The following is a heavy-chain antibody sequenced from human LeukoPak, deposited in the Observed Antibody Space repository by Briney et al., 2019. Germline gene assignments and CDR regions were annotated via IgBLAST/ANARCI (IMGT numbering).Heavy chain of an antibody. CDR2: ISYDGSNK. CDR1: GFTFSSYA. CDR3: ARDRAGDYYFDY. Sequence: GGSLRLSCAASGFTFSSYAMHWVRQAPGKGLEWVAVISYDGSNKYYADSVKGRFTISRDNSKNTLYLQMNSLRAEDTAVYYCARDRAGDYYFDYWGQGTLVTVSS. J-gene: IGHJ4*02. V-gene: IGHV3-30*14. D-gene: IGHD6-19*01.